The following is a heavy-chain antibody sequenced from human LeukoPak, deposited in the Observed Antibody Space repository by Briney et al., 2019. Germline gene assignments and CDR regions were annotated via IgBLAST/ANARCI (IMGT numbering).Heavy chain of an antibody. CDR1: GDPISTYY. D-gene: IGHD6-19*01. J-gene: IGHJ1*01. CDR3: ARLGSSGSAQYFQD. CDR2: IYTSGTT. Sequence: PSETLSLACTVSGDPISTYYWSWIRQPAGKGLEWIGRIYTSGTTNYNSSLKSRLTMSVDTSKNQFSPKLSSVTAADTAVYYCARLGSSGSAQYFQDWGQGTLVTVSS. V-gene: IGHV4-4*07.